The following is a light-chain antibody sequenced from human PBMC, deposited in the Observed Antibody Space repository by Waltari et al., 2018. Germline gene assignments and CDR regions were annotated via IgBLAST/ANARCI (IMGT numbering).Light chain of an antibody. CDR2: DVS. CDR3: SSYRSSSPYV. Sequence: QSALTQPASVSGSPVQSITISCTGTSSDVGGYNYVSGYQQYPGKAPKLMFCDVSYRPSVVFNRFSGSKSGSTASLTISGLQAEGEADYYCSSYRSSSPYVFGTGTKVTVL. J-gene: IGLJ1*01. V-gene: IGLV2-14*03. CDR1: SSDVGGYNY.